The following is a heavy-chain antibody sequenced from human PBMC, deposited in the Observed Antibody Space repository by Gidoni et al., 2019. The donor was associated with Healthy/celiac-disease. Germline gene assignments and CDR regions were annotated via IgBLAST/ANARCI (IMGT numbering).Heavy chain of an antibody. V-gene: IGHV4-31*03. CDR2: IYYSGST. J-gene: IGHJ4*02. Sequence: QVQLQESGPGLVKPSQTLSLTCTVSGGSIRSGGYYWSWIRQHPGKGLEWIGYIYYSGSTYYNPSLKSRVTISVDTSKNQFSLKLSSVTAADTAVYYCARVGLNDYGDYGVGYWGQGTLVTVSS. CDR3: ARVGLNDYGDYGVGY. D-gene: IGHD4-17*01. CDR1: GGSIRSGGYY.